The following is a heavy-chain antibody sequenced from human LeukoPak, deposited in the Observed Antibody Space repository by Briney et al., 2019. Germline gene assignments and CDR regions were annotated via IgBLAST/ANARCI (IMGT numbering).Heavy chain of an antibody. CDR1: GFTLSSYS. CDR3: ARDPAGGDYVDAFDI. D-gene: IGHD4-17*01. CDR2: VSSSSSTI. V-gene: IGHV3-48*01. Sequence: GGSLRLSCAASGFTLSSYSMNWVRQAPGKGLEWVSYVSSSSSTIYYADSVKGRFTISRDNAKNSLYLQMNSLRAEDTAVYYCARDPAGGDYVDAFDIWGQGTMVTVSS. J-gene: IGHJ3*02.